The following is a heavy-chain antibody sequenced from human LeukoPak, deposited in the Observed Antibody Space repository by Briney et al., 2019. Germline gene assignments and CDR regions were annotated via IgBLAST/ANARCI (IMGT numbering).Heavy chain of an antibody. D-gene: IGHD5-12*01. CDR3: AREGYGDAFDI. CDR1: GFTFSTYW. CDR2: INWNGGRT. V-gene: IGHV3-20*04. Sequence: PGGSLRLSCAASGFTFSTYWMSWVRQTPGKGLEWVSGINWNGGRTGYADSVKGRFTISRDNAKNSLSLQMNSLGAEDTALYYCAREGYGDAFDIWGQGTMVTVSS. J-gene: IGHJ3*02.